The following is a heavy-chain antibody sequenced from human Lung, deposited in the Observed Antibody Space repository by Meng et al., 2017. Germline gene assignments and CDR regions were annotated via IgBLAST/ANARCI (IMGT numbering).Heavy chain of an antibody. D-gene: IGHD1-14*01. CDR1: GGSFSTHT. CDR2: LMAVFDKT. CDR3: ARGRRNEPLFDY. V-gene: IGHV1-69*13. J-gene: IGHJ4*02. Sequence: VQSVQSGTEVTKPGSAAKVACKTSGGSFSTHTFSWVRQAPGQGLEWIVGLMAVFDKTKAAPRFQDRVTFTADESTSTAYMELSSLTFDDTAVYFCARGRRNEPLFDYWGQGTLVTVSS.